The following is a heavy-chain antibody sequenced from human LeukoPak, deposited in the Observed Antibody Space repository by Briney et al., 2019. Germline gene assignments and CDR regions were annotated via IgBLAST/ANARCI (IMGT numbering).Heavy chain of an antibody. V-gene: IGHV7-4-1*02. CDR2: INTNTGNP. Sequence: ASVKVSCKASGYSFTSYAMNWVRQAPGQGLEWMGWINTNTGNPTYAQGFARRIVFSLDTSVSTAYLQISSLKAEDTAVYYCARGTRYRGLRFLESLPHQQPSWGQGTLVTVSS. J-gene: IGHJ5*02. CDR3: ARGTRYRGLRFLESLPHQQPS. CDR1: GYSFTSYA. D-gene: IGHD3-3*01.